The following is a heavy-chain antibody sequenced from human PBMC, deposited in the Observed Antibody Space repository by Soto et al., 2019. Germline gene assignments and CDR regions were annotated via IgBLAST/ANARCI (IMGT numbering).Heavy chain of an antibody. CDR2: ISWNSGSI. CDR1: GFTFDDYA. J-gene: IGHJ2*01. CDR3: AISGWADWYSDL. V-gene: IGHV3-9*01. Sequence: DVQLVESGGGLVQPGRSLRLSCAASGFTFDDYAMHWLRQAPGKGLEWVFGISWNSGSIGYAESVKGRFTISRDNAKNSLYQRMSRLLPEDTALYYCAISGWADWYSDLWGRGTLVTLSS. D-gene: IGHD3-9*01.